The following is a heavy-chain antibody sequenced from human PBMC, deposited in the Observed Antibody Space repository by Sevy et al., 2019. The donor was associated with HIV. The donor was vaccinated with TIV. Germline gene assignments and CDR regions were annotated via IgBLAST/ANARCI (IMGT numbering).Heavy chain of an antibody. J-gene: IGHJ3*01. CDR3: ARHQTTAVLYAFDL. V-gene: IGHV4-61*02. Sequence: SETLSLTCTVSGGSISRGQFYWSWIRQPAGQGLEWIGRVHNTGSATYNPSLRNRVGMSIDTSKNQFSLVLSSVTAADTAVYYCARHQTTAVLYAFDLWGQGTRVTVSS. CDR2: VHNTGSA. CDR1: GGSISRGQFY. D-gene: IGHD2-21*02.